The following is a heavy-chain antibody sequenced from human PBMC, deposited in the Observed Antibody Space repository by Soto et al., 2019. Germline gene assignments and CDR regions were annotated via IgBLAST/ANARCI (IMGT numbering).Heavy chain of an antibody. CDR1: GGSISSGAYY. V-gene: IGHV4-31*03. D-gene: IGHD6-6*01. CDR2: MHYSGIA. J-gene: IGHJ6*02. CDR3: ARDWKAARYTSRAEYYYYGMDV. Sequence: PSETLSLTCTVSGGSISSGAYYWSWIRQHSEKGLEWIGYMHYSGIAYYNPSLTSRVTISVDTSKNQFSLKLSSVTAADTAVYYCARDWKAARYTSRAEYYYYGMDVWGQGTTVTVSS.